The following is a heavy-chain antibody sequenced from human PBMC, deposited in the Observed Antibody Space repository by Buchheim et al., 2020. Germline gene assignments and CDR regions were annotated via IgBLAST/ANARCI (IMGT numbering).Heavy chain of an antibody. J-gene: IGHJ6*02. CDR3: AKDGKASSGWSVYYGMDV. CDR2: ISYDGSNK. V-gene: IGHV3-30*18. D-gene: IGHD6-19*01. CDR1: GFTFSSYG. Sequence: QVQLVESGGGVVQPGRSLRLSCAASGFTFSSYGMHWVRQAPGKGLEWVAVISYDGSNKYYADSVKGRFTISRDNSKNTLYLQMNSLRAEDTAVYYCAKDGKASSGWSVYYGMDVWGQGTT.